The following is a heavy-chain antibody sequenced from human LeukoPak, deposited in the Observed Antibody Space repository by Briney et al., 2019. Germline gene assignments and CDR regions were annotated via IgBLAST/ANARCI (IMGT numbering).Heavy chain of an antibody. CDR2: ISGSGGST. CDR3: AKIVKGNYYDSSGYYYRYFGY. CDR1: GFTFNSYA. V-gene: IGHV3-23*01. Sequence: GGSLRLSCVASGFTFNSYAMSWVRQAPGKGLEWVSAISGSGGSTYYADSVKGRFTISRDNSKNTLYLQMNSLRAEDTAVYYCAKIVKGNYYDSSGYYYRYFGYWGQGTLVTVSS. D-gene: IGHD3-22*01. J-gene: IGHJ4*02.